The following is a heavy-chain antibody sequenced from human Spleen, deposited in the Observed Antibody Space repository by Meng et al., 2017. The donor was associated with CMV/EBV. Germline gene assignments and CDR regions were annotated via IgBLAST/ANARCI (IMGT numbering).Heavy chain of an antibody. J-gene: IGHJ4*02. V-gene: IGHV4-30-4*06. CDR1: GGYY. CDR3: ARATITEAGRHTVARYFDD. Sequence: GGYYWNRMSQHPGKGREWMGKKRYKERTYYNPALRKRGTITQETSKNKFSLKLSSVTAADTAVYYCARATITEAGRHTVARYFDDWGQGTLVTVSS. CDR2: KRYKERT. D-gene: IGHD6-13*01.